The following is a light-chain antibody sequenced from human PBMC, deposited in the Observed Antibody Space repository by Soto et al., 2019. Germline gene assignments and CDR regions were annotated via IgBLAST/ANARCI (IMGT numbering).Light chain of an antibody. CDR1: QDIYNY. Sequence: DIQMTQSPSSLSASVGDRVTITCQASQDIYNYLNRYQQKPGKAPKLLIYDASNLETGVPSRFSGSGSGTDFTFTISSLQPEDIATYYCQQYDNLPPFTFGPGTKVDI. V-gene: IGKV1-33*01. CDR3: QQYDNLPPFT. CDR2: DAS. J-gene: IGKJ3*01.